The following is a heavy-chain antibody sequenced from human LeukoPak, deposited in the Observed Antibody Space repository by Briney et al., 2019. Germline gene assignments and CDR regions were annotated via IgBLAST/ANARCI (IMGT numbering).Heavy chain of an antibody. Sequence: SETLSLTCTVSGGSISSYYWSWIRQPPGKGLEWIGYIYYSGSTNYNPSLRGRVTISVDASKNQFSLKLSSVTAADTAVYYCARRMGTFFDYWGQGTLVTVSS. CDR3: ARRMGTFFDY. CDR2: IYYSGST. J-gene: IGHJ4*02. V-gene: IGHV4-59*08. D-gene: IGHD5-24*01. CDR1: GGSISSYY.